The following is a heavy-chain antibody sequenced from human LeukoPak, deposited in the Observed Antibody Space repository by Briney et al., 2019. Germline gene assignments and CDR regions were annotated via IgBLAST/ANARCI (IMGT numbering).Heavy chain of an antibody. CDR3: TTDRAIFGVVIIPFEN. V-gene: IGHV3-15*01. D-gene: IGHD3-3*01. J-gene: IGHJ4*02. Sequence: PGGSLRLSCAASGFSFSNAWMNWVGQVPGKGLEWVGHIKSKTDGGTTDYAAPVKGRFTISRDDSKNTLYLQMNSLKIEGTAVYYCTTDRAIFGVVIIPFENWGQGTLVTVSS. CDR1: GFSFSNAW. CDR2: IKSKTDGGTT.